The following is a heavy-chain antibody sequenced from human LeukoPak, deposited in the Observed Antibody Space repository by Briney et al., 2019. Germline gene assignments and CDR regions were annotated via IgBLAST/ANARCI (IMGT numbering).Heavy chain of an antibody. J-gene: IGHJ4*02. D-gene: IGHD5-24*01. CDR1: GGSISSGSYY. CDR3: ARRNGYNNQFDY. Sequence: SETLSLTCTVSGGSISSGSYYWGWIRQPPGKGLEWIGSIYHSGSTYYNPSLKSRVTISVDTSKNQFSLKLSSVTAADTAVYYCARRNGYNNQFDYWGQGTLVTVSS. V-gene: IGHV4-39*07. CDR2: IYHSGST.